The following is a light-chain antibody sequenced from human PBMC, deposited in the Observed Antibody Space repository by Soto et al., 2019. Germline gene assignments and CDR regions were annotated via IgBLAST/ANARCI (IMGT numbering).Light chain of an antibody. J-gene: IGKJ5*01. CDR1: QDISNY. CDR3: QQYDNLPIT. V-gene: IGKV1-33*01. Sequence: VQMTQSTSSLSASVGDRVTITCQASQDISNYLNWYQQKPGKAPKLLIYDASNLETGVPSRFSGSGSGTDFTFTISSLQPEDIATYYCQQYDNLPITFAQGTRLEIK. CDR2: DAS.